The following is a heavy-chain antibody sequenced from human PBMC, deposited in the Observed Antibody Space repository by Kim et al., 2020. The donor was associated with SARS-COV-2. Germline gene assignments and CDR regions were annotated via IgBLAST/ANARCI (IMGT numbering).Heavy chain of an antibody. D-gene: IGHD4-4*01. CDR1: GYTFTDHY. Sequence: ASVKVSCKASGYTFTDHYIQWVRQAPGQGLEWVGCINANSGGTHYAPKFQGRVTMTSDTSISTAYMELSSLRSDDTALYYCARETVTVTKDFDYWGQGTLVTVSS. J-gene: IGHJ4*02. V-gene: IGHV1-2*02. CDR2: INANSGGT. CDR3: ARETVTVTKDFDY.